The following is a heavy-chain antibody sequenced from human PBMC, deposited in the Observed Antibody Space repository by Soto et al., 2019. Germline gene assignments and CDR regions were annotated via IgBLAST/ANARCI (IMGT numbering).Heavy chain of an antibody. Sequence: EVQLVESGGGLVQPGGSLRLSCAASGFNFGSGWMHWVRQAPGKGLVWVSRIDSDGSRPTYADSVKGRFTISRDNAKNTLKLEMGSLTGQDTALYYCSRNPPNYYDSDWGQGTLATVSS. J-gene: IGHJ1*01. V-gene: IGHV3-74*01. CDR3: SRNPPNYYDSD. CDR1: GFNFGSGW. D-gene: IGHD3-22*01. CDR2: IDSDGSRP.